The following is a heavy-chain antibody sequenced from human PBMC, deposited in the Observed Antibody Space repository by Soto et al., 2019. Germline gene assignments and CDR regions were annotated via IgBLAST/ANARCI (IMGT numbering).Heavy chain of an antibody. V-gene: IGHV4-34*01. CDR2: INHSGST. Sequence: PSETLSLTCAVYGGSFSGYYWTWIRQPPGKGLEWIGQINHSGSTNYNPSLRSRVTISVDTSKNQFSLKLSSVTAADTAVYYCARGISMLVVVKTDAPDKYYFDSWGLGTLVTVSS. D-gene: IGHD2-8*02. CDR3: ARGISMLVVVKTDAPDKYYFDS. J-gene: IGHJ4*02. CDR1: GGSFSGYY.